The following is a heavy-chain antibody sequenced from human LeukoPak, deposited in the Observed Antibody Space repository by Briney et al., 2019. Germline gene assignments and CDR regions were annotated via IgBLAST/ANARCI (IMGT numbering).Heavy chain of an antibody. CDR1: GGTFSSYA. CDR3: ARQVDGRYFDWYLDY. J-gene: IGHJ4*02. D-gene: IGHD3-9*01. CDR2: ISAYNGNT. V-gene: IGHV1-18*01. Sequence: ASVKVSCKASGGTFSSYAISWVRQAPGQGLEWMGWISAYNGNTNYAQKLQGRVTMTTDTSTSTAYMELRSLRSDDTAVYYCARQVDGRYFDWYLDYWGQGTLVTVSS.